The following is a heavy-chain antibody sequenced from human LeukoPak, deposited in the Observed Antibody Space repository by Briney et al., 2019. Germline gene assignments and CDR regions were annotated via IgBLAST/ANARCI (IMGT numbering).Heavy chain of an antibody. CDR2: IYYSGST. CDR3: ATTPGSDYYFDY. V-gene: IGHV4-39*07. D-gene: IGHD1-26*01. CDR1: GGSISSSSYY. Sequence: PSETLSLTCTVSGGSISSSSYYWGWIRQPPGKGLEWIGSIYYSGSTNYNPSLKSRVTISVDTPKNQFSLKLSSVTAADTAVYYCATTPGSDYYFDYWGQGTLVTVSS. J-gene: IGHJ4*02.